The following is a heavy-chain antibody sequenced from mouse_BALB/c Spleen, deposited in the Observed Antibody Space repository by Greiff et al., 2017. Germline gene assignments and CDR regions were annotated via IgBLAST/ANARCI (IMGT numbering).Heavy chain of an antibody. CDR3: ARGGSNIDY. V-gene: IGHV1S41*01. J-gene: IGHJ2*01. CDR2: IAPGSGST. Sequence: DLVKPGASVKLSCKASGYTFTSYWINWIKQRPGQGLEWIGRIAPGSGSTYYNEMFKGKATLTVDTSSSTAYIQLSSLSSEDSAVYFCARGGSNIDYWGQGTTLTVSS. D-gene: IGHD1-1*01. CDR1: GYTFTSYW.